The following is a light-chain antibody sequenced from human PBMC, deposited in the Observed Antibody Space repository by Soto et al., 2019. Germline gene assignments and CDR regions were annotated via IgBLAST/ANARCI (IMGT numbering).Light chain of an antibody. CDR2: AAS. V-gene: IGKV1-39*01. Sequence: DIPMTQSPSSLSASVGDRVTITCRTSQSISYYLNWYQQSPGTAPKLLIYAASSLQSGVPSRFSGSGSDTDFTLTISSLQPEDFGTYYCQQSYTTPRTFGRGTKLEIK. J-gene: IGKJ2*01. CDR1: QSISYY. CDR3: QQSYTTPRT.